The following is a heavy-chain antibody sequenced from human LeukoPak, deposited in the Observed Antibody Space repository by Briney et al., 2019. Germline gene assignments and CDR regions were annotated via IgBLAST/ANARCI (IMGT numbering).Heavy chain of an antibody. CDR1: GYTFTSYD. CDR3: ARWDYDSSGSGGFDP. Sequence: ASVKVSCKASGYTFTSYDINWVRQATGQGLEWMGWMNPNSGNTGYAQKFQGRVTMTRDTSTSTVYMELSSLRSEDTAVYYCARWDYDSSGSGGFDPWGQGTLVTVSS. J-gene: IGHJ5*02. D-gene: IGHD3-22*01. V-gene: IGHV1-8*01. CDR2: MNPNSGNT.